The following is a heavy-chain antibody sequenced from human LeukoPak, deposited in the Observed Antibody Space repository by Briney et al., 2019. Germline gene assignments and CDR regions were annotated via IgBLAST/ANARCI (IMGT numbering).Heavy chain of an antibody. CDR2: SNPSGVGT. J-gene: IGHJ4*02. CDR1: GYTFTSYY. Sequence: GASVKVSCKASGYTFTSYYMHWVRQAPGQGLEWMGVSNPSGVGTNYAQKFQGRVTMTRDTSTTTVNMELSSLRSEDTAVYYCAREESGGYFDYWGQGTLVTVSS. D-gene: IGHD2-8*02. V-gene: IGHV1-46*01. CDR3: AREESGGYFDY.